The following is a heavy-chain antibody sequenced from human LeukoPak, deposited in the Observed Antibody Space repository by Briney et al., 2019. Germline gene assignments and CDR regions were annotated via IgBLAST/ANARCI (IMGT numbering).Heavy chain of an antibody. CDR2: ISSSSSYI. CDR3: ARNGYLERRDFDY. D-gene: IGHD1-1*01. J-gene: IGHJ4*02. CDR1: GFTFSSYS. V-gene: IGHV3-21*01. Sequence: GGSLRLSCAASGFTFSSYSMNWVRQAPGKGLEWVSSISSSSSYIYYADSVKGRFTISRDNAKNPLYLQMNSLRAEDTAVYYCARNGYLERRDFDYWGQGTLVTVSS.